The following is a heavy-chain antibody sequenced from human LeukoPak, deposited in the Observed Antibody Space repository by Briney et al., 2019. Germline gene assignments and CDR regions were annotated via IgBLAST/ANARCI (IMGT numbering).Heavy chain of an antibody. CDR2: IYYSGST. J-gene: IGHJ4*02. CDR3: ARQSSSSWSPYYFDY. Sequence: WVRQAPGKGLEWIGSIYYSGSTYYNPSLKSRVTISVDTSKNQFSLKLSSVTAADTAVYYCARQSSSSWSPYYFDYWGQGTLVTVSS. V-gene: IGHV4-39*01. D-gene: IGHD6-13*01.